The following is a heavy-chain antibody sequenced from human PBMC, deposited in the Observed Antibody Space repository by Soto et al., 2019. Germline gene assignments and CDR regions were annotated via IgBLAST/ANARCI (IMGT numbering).Heavy chain of an antibody. J-gene: IGHJ4*02. CDR1: GFTFRNYS. CDR3: ESGCATVANRSDY. CDR2: ISDDERTT. D-gene: IGHD2-21*01. Sequence: PGGSLRLSCAASGFTFRNYSMNWIRQVPGKGLLWVSCISDDERTTTYADAVKDRFTISRDNAKNTLFLQMNSLRAEDTAVYYCESGCATVANRSDYWGQGTLVTVSS. V-gene: IGHV3-74*01.